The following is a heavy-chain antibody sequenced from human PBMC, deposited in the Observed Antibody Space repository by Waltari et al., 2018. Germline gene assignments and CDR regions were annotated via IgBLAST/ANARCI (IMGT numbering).Heavy chain of an antibody. V-gene: IGHV3-23*04. CDR1: GFILSNHA. D-gene: IGHD1-7*01. Sequence: EVXLVESGXGLVQPGGSXRLSCAASGFILSNHAMIWVRQAPGKGLVXVSAIXGRAGXTYYADSVKGXFTISRDNSKNTLYLHMXSLRAEDTXIXYCXKGLLGTTNFDXWGQGTLVTVSS. CDR3: XKGLLGTTNFDX. J-gene: IGHJ4*02. CDR2: IXGRAGXT.